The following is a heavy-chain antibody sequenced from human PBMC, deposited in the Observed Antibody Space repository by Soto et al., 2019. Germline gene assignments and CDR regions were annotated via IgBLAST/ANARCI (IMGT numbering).Heavy chain of an antibody. D-gene: IGHD2-21*01. CDR2: ISPLFGMT. V-gene: IGHV1-69*01. CDR1: GNTFSGYT. CDR3: ARGSIAVGPTQGPFDY. Sequence: QVQLVQSGAEVKAPGSSVKVSCKPSGNTFSGYTFNWVRQAPGQGLERMGGISPLFGMTNFAQKFQDRITITADESTTTAYMEVRSLRSEDTAVYYCARGSIAVGPTQGPFDYWGLGTLVTVSS. J-gene: IGHJ4*02.